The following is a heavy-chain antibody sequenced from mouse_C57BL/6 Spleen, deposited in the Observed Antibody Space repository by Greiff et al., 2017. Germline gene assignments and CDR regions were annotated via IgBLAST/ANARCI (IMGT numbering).Heavy chain of an antibody. D-gene: IGHD3-2*02. V-gene: IGHV1-22*01. CDR3: ATPDSSGYEGNYYYAMDY. J-gene: IGHJ4*01. CDR1: GYTFTDYN. Sequence: EVQLQESGPELVKPGASVKMSCKASGYTFTDYNMHWVKQSHGKSLEWIGYINPNNGGTSYNQKFKGKATLTVNKSSSTAYMELRSLTSEDSAVYYCATPDSSGYEGNYYYAMDYWGQGTSVTVSS. CDR2: INPNNGGT.